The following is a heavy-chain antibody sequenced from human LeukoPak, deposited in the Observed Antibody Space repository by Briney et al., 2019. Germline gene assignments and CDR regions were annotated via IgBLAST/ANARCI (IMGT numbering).Heavy chain of an antibody. V-gene: IGHV4-34*01. CDR1: GGSFSGYY. D-gene: IGHD2-15*01. J-gene: IGHJ4*02. CDR2: INHSGST. CDR3: ARGRGWTGYYFDY. Sequence: PSETLSLTCAVYGGSFSGYYWSWIRQPPGKGLEWIGGINHSGSTNYNPSLKSRVTISVDTSKNQFSLKLSSVTAADTAVYYCARGRGWTGYYFDYWGQGTLVTVSS.